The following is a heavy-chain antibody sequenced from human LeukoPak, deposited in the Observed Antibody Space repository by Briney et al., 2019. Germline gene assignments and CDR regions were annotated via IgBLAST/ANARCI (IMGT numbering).Heavy chain of an antibody. CDR1: GGSISSGNFY. CDR2: IYFSENT. CDR3: ARVHNYYGSGSFDY. V-gene: IGHV4-39*07. J-gene: IGHJ4*02. Sequence: PSETLSLTCIVSGGSISSGNFYWGWIRQPPGKGLEWIGSIYFSENTYYNPSLKSRVTISVDTSKNQFSLKLSSVTAADTAVYYCARVHNYYGSGSFDYWGQGTLVTVSS. D-gene: IGHD3-10*01.